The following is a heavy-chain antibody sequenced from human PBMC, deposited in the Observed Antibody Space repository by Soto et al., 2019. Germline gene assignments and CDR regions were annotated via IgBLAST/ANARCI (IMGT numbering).Heavy chain of an antibody. D-gene: IGHD3-10*01. V-gene: IGHV1-3*01. J-gene: IGHJ6*02. CDR2: INPGNGNT. Sequence: ASVKVSCKASGYTFSNFAMHWVRQAPGQRLEWMGWINPGNGNTKYSQTLQGRVTITRGTSASTAYMELSSLRSEDTAVYYCARAVARGVKTIYYYYGMDVWGQGTTVTVSS. CDR1: GYTFSNFA. CDR3: ARAVARGVKTIYYYYGMDV.